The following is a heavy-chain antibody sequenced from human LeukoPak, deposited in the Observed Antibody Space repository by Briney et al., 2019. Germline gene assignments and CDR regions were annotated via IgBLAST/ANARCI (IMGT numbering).Heavy chain of an antibody. J-gene: IGHJ6*03. Sequence: ASVKVSCKASGDTFSSYYMHWVRQAPGQGLEWMGIINPSGGSISYAQKFQDRVTITADKSTSTAYMELSSLRSEDTAVYYCARVVGLTGYSSSWYSGYYYYMDVWGKGTTVTVSS. CDR2: INPSGGSI. D-gene: IGHD6-13*01. V-gene: IGHV1-46*01. CDR3: ARVVGLTGYSSSWYSGYYYYMDV. CDR1: GDTFSSYY.